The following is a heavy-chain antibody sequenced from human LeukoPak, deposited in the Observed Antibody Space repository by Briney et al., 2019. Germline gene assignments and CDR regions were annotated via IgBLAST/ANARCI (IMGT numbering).Heavy chain of an antibody. J-gene: IGHJ4*02. CDR2: ISSSSSTI. V-gene: IGHV3-48*01. D-gene: IGHD3-9*01. CDR1: GFTFSSYS. Sequence: QPGGSLRLSCAASGFTFSSYSMNWVRQAPGKALEWVSYISSSSSTIYYADSVKGRFTISRDNAENSLYLQMNSLRAEDTAVYYCARDTYYDILTGYYDYWGQGTLVTVSS. CDR3: ARDTYYDILTGYYDY.